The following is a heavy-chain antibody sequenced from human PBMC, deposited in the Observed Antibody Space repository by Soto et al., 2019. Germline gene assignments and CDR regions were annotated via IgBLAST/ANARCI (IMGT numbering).Heavy chain of an antibody. CDR2: IYYSGST. Sequence: SETLSLTCTVSGGSISSYYWSWIRQPPGKGLEWIGYIYYSGSTNYNPSLKSRVTISVDTSKNQFSLKLSSVTAADTAVYYCASASSPGGLWFDPWGQGTLGTVSA. CDR3: ASASSPGGLWFDP. J-gene: IGHJ5*02. CDR1: GGSISSYY. V-gene: IGHV4-59*01.